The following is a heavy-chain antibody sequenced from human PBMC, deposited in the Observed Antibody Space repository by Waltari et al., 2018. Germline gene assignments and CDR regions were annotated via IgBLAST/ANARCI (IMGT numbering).Heavy chain of an antibody. D-gene: IGHD6-13*01. Sequence: QLQLQESGSGLVKPSQTLSLTCAVSGGSISSGGYSWSWIRQPPGKGLELIGYIYHSGSTYYNPSLKSRVTISVDRSKNQFSLKLSSVTAADTAVYYCARGSGYSSSWEPDYWGQGTLVTVSS. J-gene: IGHJ4*02. CDR3: ARGSGYSSSWEPDY. CDR2: IYHSGST. V-gene: IGHV4-30-2*01. CDR1: GGSISSGGYS.